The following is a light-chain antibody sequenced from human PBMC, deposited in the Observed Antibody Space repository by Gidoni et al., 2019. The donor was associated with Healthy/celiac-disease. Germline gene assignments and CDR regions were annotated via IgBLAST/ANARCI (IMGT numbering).Light chain of an antibody. J-gene: IGKJ3*01. CDR2: AAS. CDR1: QGISNY. CDR3: QKYNSAPPFT. V-gene: IGKV1-27*01. Sequence: DIQMTQSPSSLSASVGDRVTITCRASQGISNYLAWSQQKPGKVPKLLIYAASTLQSGVPSRFSGSGSGTDFTLTISSLQPEDVATYYCQKYNSAPPFTFGPGTKVDIK.